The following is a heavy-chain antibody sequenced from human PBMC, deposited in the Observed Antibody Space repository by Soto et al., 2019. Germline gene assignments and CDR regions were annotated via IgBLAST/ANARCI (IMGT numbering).Heavy chain of an antibody. CDR1: GFTFSSYS. D-gene: IGHD3-3*01. V-gene: IGHV3-48*02. CDR2: ISSSSSTI. Sequence: PGGSLRLSCAASGFTFSSYSMNWVLQAPWKGLEWVSYISSSSSTIYYADSVKGRFTISRDNAKNSLYLQMNSLRDEDTAVYYCARDLTIYGDYYGMDAWGQGTTVTVSS. J-gene: IGHJ6*02. CDR3: ARDLTIYGDYYGMDA.